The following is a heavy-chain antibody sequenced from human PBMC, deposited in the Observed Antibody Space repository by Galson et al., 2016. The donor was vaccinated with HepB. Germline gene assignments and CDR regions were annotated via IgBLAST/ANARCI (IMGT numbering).Heavy chain of an antibody. CDR3: ARCYSRSWRNFYALDA. CDR2: LNPAESDT. CDR1: GYIFTNYW. V-gene: IGHV5-51*01. D-gene: IGHD6-6*01. Sequence: QSGAEVKKSGESLKISCKGSGYIFTNYWIGWVRQMPGKGLEWMGILNPAESDTRYSPSFQGHVTISADKSTNTAYLQWGSLQASDTAIYYCARCYSRSWRNFYALDAWGQGTTVTVSS. J-gene: IGHJ6*02.